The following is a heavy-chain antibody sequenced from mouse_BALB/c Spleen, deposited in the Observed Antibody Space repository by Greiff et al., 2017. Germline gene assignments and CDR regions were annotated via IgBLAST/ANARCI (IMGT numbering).Heavy chain of an antibody. CDR1: GFSLTSYG. D-gene: IGHD2-4*01. V-gene: IGHV2-9*02. J-gene: IGHJ4*01. Sequence: QVQLQQSGPGLVAPSQSLSISCTASGFSLTSYGVHWVRQPPGKGLEWLGVICAGGGTNYNKDLMSSQSIIKDNSKSQVFLKMNSLQTDDTAVYYCARGGDYDGGNAMDYWGQGTSVTVSS. CDR2: ICAGGGT. CDR3: ARGGDYDGGNAMDY.